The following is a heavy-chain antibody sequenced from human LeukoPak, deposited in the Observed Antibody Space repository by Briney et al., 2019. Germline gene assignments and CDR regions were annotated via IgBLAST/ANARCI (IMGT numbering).Heavy chain of an antibody. CDR3: ARHVSYSSSWYAGHNGFDP. D-gene: IGHD6-13*01. J-gene: IGHJ5*02. CDR1: GYGFTSYW. V-gene: IGHV5-10-1*01. CDR2: IVPSDSYT. Sequence: GESLKISCKGSGYGFTSYWISWVRQMPGKGREWMGGIVPSDSYTNYSPSFQGHVTISADKSISTAYLQWSSLKASDTAMYYCARHVSYSSSWYAGHNGFDPWGQGTLVTVSS.